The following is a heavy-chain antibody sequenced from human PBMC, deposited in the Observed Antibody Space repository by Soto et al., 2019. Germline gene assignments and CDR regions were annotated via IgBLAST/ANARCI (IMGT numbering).Heavy chain of an antibody. Sequence: GESLKISCKGSGYSFTSYWISWVRQMPGKGLEWMGRIDPSDSYTNYSPSFQGHVTISADKSISTAYLQWSSLKASDTAMYYCARHLKGGRTVPNYGMDVWGQGTTVNVSS. CDR3: ARHLKGGRTVPNYGMDV. D-gene: IGHD3-16*01. J-gene: IGHJ6*02. V-gene: IGHV5-10-1*01. CDR2: IDPSDSYT. CDR1: GYSFTSYW.